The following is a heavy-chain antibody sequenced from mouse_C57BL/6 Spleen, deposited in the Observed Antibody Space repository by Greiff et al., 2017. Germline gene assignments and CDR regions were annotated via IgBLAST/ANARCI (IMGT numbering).Heavy chain of an antibody. CDR3: ARERVYYDYDGYAMDY. Sequence: QVHVKQPGAELVKPGASVKLSCKASGYTFTSYWMHWVKPRPGQGLEWIGMIHPNSGSTNYNEKFKSKATLTVDKSSSTAYLQLSSLTSEDSAVYYCARERVYYDYDGYAMDYWGQGTSVTVSS. J-gene: IGHJ4*01. D-gene: IGHD2-4*01. CDR1: GYTFTSYW. V-gene: IGHV1-64*01. CDR2: IHPNSGST.